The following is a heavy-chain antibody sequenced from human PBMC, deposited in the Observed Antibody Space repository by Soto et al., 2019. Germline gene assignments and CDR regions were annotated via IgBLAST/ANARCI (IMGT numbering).Heavy chain of an antibody. CDR1: GGSFSGYY. Sequence: QVQLQQWGAGLLKPSETLSLTCAVYGGSFSGYYCSWIRQPPGKGLEWIGEINHSGSTNYNPSLKSRFTISVDTSKNQFSLKLSSVTAADTAVYYCARGGITGTTVDYWGQGTLVTVSS. D-gene: IGHD1-7*01. CDR2: INHSGST. J-gene: IGHJ4*02. CDR3: ARGGITGTTVDY. V-gene: IGHV4-34*01.